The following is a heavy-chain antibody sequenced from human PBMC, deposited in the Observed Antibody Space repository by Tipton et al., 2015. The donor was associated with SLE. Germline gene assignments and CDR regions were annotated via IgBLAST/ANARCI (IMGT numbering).Heavy chain of an antibody. CDR1: GFTFSDHY. D-gene: IGHD5-12*01. J-gene: IGHJ4*02. CDR2: SRNKGKIT. V-gene: IGHV3-72*01. CDR3: GRVDIVGKD. Sequence: SLRLSCAASGFTFSDHYMDWVRQAPGKGLEWVGRSRNKGKITEYAAPVEGRFTISRDDSKNSLYLQMNSLKTEDTAVYYCGRVDIVGKDWGQGTLVTVSS.